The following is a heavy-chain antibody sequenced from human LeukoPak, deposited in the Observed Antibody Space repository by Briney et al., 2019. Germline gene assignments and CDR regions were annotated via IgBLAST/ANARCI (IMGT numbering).Heavy chain of an antibody. CDR1: GGSISSYY. D-gene: IGHD3-16*01. CDR3: ARLSYDYVWGGYSTNYFDY. CDR2: IYYSGST. Sequence: SETLSLTCTVSGGSISSYYWSWIRQPPGKGLEWIGYIYYSGSTNYNPSLKSRVTISVDTSKNQFSLKLSSVTAADTAVYYCARLSYDYVWGGYSTNYFDYWGQGTLVTVSS. V-gene: IGHV4-59*08. J-gene: IGHJ4*02.